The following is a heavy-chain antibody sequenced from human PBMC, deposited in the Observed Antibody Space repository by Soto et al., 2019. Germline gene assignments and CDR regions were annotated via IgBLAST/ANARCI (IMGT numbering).Heavy chain of an antibody. V-gene: IGHV4-38-2*01. CDR3: AKKGYYPSGKINLFDS. J-gene: IGHJ4*02. D-gene: IGHD3-10*01. Sequence: KPSETLSLTCAVSGYSINSDYYWGWIRQPPGKGLEWIGSVDHSGRTYCSPSLRSRLTIFIDTSKNQFSLRLTSVTAADTAMYFCAKKGYYPSGKINLFDSWGPGTLVTVSS. CDR2: VDHSGRT. CDR1: GYSINSDYY.